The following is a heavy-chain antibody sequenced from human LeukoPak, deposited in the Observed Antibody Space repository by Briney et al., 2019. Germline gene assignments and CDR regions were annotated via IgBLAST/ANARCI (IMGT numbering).Heavy chain of an antibody. CDR2: ISGSGGST. CDR3: AKKEAAYYDSSGYYYDYMDV. Sequence: GGSLRLSRAASGFTFSSYAMSWVRQAPGKGLEWVPAISGSGGSTYYADSVKGRFTISRDNSKNTLYLQMNSLRAEDTAVYYCAKKEAAYYDSSGYYYDYMDVWGKGTTVTVSS. CDR1: GFTFSSYA. V-gene: IGHV3-23*01. J-gene: IGHJ6*03. D-gene: IGHD3-22*01.